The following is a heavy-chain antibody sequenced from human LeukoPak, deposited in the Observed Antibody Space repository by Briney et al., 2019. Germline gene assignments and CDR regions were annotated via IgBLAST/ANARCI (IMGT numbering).Heavy chain of an antibody. D-gene: IGHD3-10*01. CDR1: GFTFSDYY. V-gene: IGHV3-11*01. CDR3: ARKDYGSGSYYYFDY. J-gene: IGHJ4*02. Sequence: GGSLRLSCAASGFTFSDYYMSWIRQAPGKGLEWVSYISSSGNIIYSADSVKGRFTISRDNAKNSLYLQINSLRAEDTAVYYCARKDYGSGSYYYFDYWGQGTLVTVSS. CDR2: ISSSGNII.